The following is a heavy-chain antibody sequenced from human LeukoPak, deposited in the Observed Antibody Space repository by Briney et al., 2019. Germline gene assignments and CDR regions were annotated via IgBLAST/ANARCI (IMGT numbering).Heavy chain of an antibody. CDR1: GYTFTGYY. D-gene: IGHD3-22*01. V-gene: IGHV1-2*02. CDR2: INPNSGGT. CDR3: ARERYYDSSGYSP. Sequence: ASVKVSCKASGYTFTGYYMHWVRQAPGQGLEWMGWINPNSGGTNYAQKFQGRVTMTRDTSISTAYMELSRLRSDDTAVYYCARERYYDSSGYSPWGQGTLVTVSS. J-gene: IGHJ5*02.